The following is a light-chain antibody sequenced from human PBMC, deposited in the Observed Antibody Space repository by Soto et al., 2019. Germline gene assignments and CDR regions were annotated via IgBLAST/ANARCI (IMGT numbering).Light chain of an antibody. CDR3: QQGDSFPIT. V-gene: IGKV1-12*01. Sequence: DIQMTQSPSSVSASVGDRVTITCRASQSISSSLVWYQQKPGTVPKLLIYAASSLQSGVPSRFSGSGAGTEFTLSITSLQPEDFGTYYCQQGDSFPITFGQGTRLEIK. J-gene: IGKJ5*01. CDR1: QSISSS. CDR2: AAS.